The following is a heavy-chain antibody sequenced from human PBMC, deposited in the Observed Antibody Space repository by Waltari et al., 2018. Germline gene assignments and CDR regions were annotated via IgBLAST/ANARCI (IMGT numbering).Heavy chain of an antibody. D-gene: IGHD3-3*01. CDR3: ARHMPYYDSIYYFDY. Sequence: QLQLQESGPGLVKPSETLSLTCSVQGGSISSSSFFWGWIRQPPGKGLEWIGSLYYTGNTYYNPSLKSRVTISADTSKNQFSLKLSSVTAADTAVYYCARHMPYYDSIYYFDYWGQGTLVTVSS. J-gene: IGHJ4*02. V-gene: IGHV4-39*01. CDR1: GGSISSSSFF. CDR2: LYYTGNT.